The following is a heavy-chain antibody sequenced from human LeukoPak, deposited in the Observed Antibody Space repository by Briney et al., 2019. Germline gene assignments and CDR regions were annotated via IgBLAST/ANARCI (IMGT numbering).Heavy chain of an antibody. CDR1: GGSISGYS. CDR3: ARQSGTVTPIDY. J-gene: IGHJ4*02. Sequence: SETLSLTCAVHGGSISGYSWSWIRQSPGKGLEWIGEIHHSGTTNYRPSLKSRVTISLDKSKSQFSLTLTPVTAADTAMYYCARQSGTVTPIDYWGQGTLVTVYS. V-gene: IGHV4-34*01. CDR2: IHHSGTT. D-gene: IGHD4-17*01.